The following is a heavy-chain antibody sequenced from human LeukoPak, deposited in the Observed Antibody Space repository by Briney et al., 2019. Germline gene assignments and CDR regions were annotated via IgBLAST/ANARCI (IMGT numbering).Heavy chain of an antibody. V-gene: IGHV1-2*02. CDR1: GYTFTGYY. J-gene: IGHJ5*02. CDR3: ARKPAEGLAKYNWFDP. D-gene: IGHD6-19*01. CDR2: INPNSGGT. Sequence: ASVKVSCKASGYTFTGYYMHWVRQAPGQGLEWMGWINPNSGGTNYAQKFQGRVTMTRDTSISTAYMELSRLRSDDTAVYYCARKPAEGLAKYNWFDPWGQGTLVTVSS.